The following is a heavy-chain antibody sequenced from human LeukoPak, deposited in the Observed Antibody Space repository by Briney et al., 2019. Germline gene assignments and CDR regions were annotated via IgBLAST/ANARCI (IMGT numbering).Heavy chain of an antibody. D-gene: IGHD2-2*01. CDR1: GGSISSSSYY. CDR3: ALQGYCSSTSCLN. V-gene: IGHV4-39*01. Sequence: PSETLSLTCTVSGGSISSSSYYWGWFRQPPGKGLEWIGSIYYSGSTYYNPSLKSRVTISVDTSKNQFSLKLSSVTAADTAVYYCALQGYCSSTSCLNWGQGTLVTVSS. J-gene: IGHJ4*02. CDR2: IYYSGST.